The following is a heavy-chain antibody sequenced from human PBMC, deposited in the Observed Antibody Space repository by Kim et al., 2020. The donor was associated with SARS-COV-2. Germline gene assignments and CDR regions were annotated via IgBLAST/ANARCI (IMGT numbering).Heavy chain of an antibody. CDR3: AKDYTAMDPIFWFDP. Sequence: GGSLRLSCAASGFTFGDYAMHWVRQAPGKGLEWVSGISWNSGSIGYADSVKGRFTISRDNAKNSLYLQMNSLRAEDTALYYCAKDYTAMDPIFWFDPWGQGTLVTVSS. CDR1: GFTFGDYA. D-gene: IGHD5-18*01. V-gene: IGHV3-9*01. J-gene: IGHJ5*02. CDR2: ISWNSGSI.